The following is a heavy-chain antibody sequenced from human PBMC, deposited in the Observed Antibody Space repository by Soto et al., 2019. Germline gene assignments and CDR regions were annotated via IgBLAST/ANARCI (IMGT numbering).Heavy chain of an antibody. Sequence: SETLSLTCTVSGGSISSGGYYWSWIRQHPGKGLEWIGYIYYSGSTYYNPSLKSRVTISVDTSKNQFSLKLSSVTAADTAVYYCARQGISIAARGVWPFDYWGQGTLVTVSS. CDR3: ARQGISIAARGVWPFDY. D-gene: IGHD6-6*01. CDR1: GGSISSGGYY. CDR2: IYYSGST. J-gene: IGHJ4*02. V-gene: IGHV4-31*03.